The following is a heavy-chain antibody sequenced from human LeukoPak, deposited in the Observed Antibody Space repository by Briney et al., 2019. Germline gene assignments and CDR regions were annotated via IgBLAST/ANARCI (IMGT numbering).Heavy chain of an antibody. CDR2: IYYSGST. D-gene: IGHD1-26*01. J-gene: IGHJ2*01. Sequence: SETLSLTCTVSGGSISSGDYYWSWIRQPPGTGLEWIGYIYYSGSTYYNPSLKSRVTISVDTSKNQFPLKPNSVTAADTAVYYCAREVPWVWNFDLWGRGTLVTVSS. V-gene: IGHV4-30-4*01. CDR3: AREVPWVWNFDL. CDR1: GGSISSGDYY.